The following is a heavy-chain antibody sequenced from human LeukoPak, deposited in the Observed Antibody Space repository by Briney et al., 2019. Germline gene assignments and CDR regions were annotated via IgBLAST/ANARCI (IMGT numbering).Heavy chain of an antibody. CDR2: INHSGST. CDR1: GDSISSSSYY. CDR3: AASGIAAALDY. J-gene: IGHJ4*02. V-gene: IGHV4-39*07. D-gene: IGHD6-13*01. Sequence: SETLSLTCTVSGDSISSSSYYWGWIRQPPGKGLEWIGEINHSGSTNYNPSLKSRVTISVDTSKNQFSLKLSSVTAADTAVYYCAASGIAAALDYWGQGTLVTVSS.